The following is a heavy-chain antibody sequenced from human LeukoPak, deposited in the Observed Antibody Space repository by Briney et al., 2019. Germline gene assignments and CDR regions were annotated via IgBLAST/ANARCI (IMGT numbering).Heavy chain of an antibody. D-gene: IGHD4-17*01. CDR2: IRYDGSNK. V-gene: IGHV3-30*02. Sequence: GGSLRLSCAASGFTFSSYGMHWVRQAPGKGLEWVAFIRYDGSNKYYADSVKGRFTISRDNAKNSLYLQMNSLRVEDTAVYYCARDAYGATFDAFDIWGRGTTVTVSS. CDR3: ARDAYGATFDAFDI. J-gene: IGHJ3*02. CDR1: GFTFSSYG.